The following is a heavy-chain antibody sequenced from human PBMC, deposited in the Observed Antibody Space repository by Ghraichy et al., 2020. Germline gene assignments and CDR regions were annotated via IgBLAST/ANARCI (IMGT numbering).Heavy chain of an antibody. CDR1: GFTFSNYW. Sequence: GESLNISCAASGFTFSNYWMHWVRQVRGKGLVWVSRINSDGKGISYADSVKGRFTISRDKAKNTLYLQMNSLRAEDTAMYYCARDLDTAMGYYYYCGMDVLGQGTTVTVSS. V-gene: IGHV3-74*01. CDR3: ARDLDTAMGYYYYCGMDV. J-gene: IGHJ6*02. D-gene: IGHD5-18*01. CDR2: INSDGKGI.